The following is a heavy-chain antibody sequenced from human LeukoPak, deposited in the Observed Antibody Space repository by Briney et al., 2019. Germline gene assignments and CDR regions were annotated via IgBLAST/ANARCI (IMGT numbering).Heavy chain of an antibody. CDR3: ARLAVAGLLST. Sequence: PSETLSLTCTVSGGSISSYYWSWIRQPPGKGLEWIGYIYYSGSTNYNPSLKSRVTISVDTSKNQFSLKLSSVTAADTAVYYCARLAVAGLLSTWGQGTLLTVSS. V-gene: IGHV4-59*01. D-gene: IGHD6-19*01. J-gene: IGHJ5*02. CDR2: IYYSGST. CDR1: GGSISSYY.